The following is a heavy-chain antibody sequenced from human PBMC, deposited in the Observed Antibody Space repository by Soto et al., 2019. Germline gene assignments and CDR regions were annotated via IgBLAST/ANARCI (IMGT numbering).Heavy chain of an antibody. Sequence: EVQLVESGGGLVQPGGSLRLSCAASGFTVSSNYVSWVRHAPGKGLEWVSVIYSGGGTYYADSVKGRFTISRDNSKNTLYLQMNSLRAEDTAVYYCARDLVGATTEYFQHWGQGTLVTVSS. CDR2: IYSGGGT. D-gene: IGHD1-26*01. J-gene: IGHJ1*01. V-gene: IGHV3-66*01. CDR1: GFTVSSNY. CDR3: ARDLVGATTEYFQH.